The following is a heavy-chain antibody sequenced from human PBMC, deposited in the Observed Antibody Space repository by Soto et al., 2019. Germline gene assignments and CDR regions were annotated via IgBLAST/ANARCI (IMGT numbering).Heavy chain of an antibody. V-gene: IGHV1-3*01. CDR2: INAGNGNT. J-gene: IGHJ3*02. D-gene: IGHD3-16*01. CDR3: AREQSGEIMTMTDAFDI. Sequence: QVQLVQSGAEVQKPGASVKVSCKASGYTFTSYVIHWVRQAPGPRLEWMGWINAGNGNTQYSQKFQGRVTITRDTSASIAYMEVSSLRSEDTALYYCAREQSGEIMTMTDAFDIWGQGTMVTVSS. CDR1: GYTFTSYV.